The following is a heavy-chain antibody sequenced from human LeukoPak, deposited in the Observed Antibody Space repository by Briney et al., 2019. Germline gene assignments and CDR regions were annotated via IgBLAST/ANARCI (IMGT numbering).Heavy chain of an antibody. Sequence: SETLSLTCAVYGGSFSGYYWSWIRQPPGKGLEWIGEINHSGSTNYNPSLKSRVTISVDTSRNQFSLKLSSVTAADTAVYYCAGGYSYGNPFDYWGQGTLVTVSS. CDR2: INHSGST. D-gene: IGHD5-18*01. CDR1: GGSFSGYY. J-gene: IGHJ4*02. V-gene: IGHV4-34*01. CDR3: AGGYSYGNPFDY.